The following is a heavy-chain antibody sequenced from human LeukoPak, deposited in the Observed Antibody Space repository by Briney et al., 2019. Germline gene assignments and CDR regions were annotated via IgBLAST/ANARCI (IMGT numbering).Heavy chain of an antibody. CDR3: AKDLGGGIY. D-gene: IGHD3-16*01. V-gene: IGHV3-30*02. J-gene: IGHJ4*02. CDR2: IRSDGSTK. CDR1: GFTFSAYG. Sequence: SGGSLRLSCAASGFTFSAYGMHWVRQAPGKGLEWVAFIRSDGSTKFNADSMKGRLTVSRDNSKNTLYLQMNSLRAEDTAVYYCAKDLGGGIYWGQGTLVTVSS.